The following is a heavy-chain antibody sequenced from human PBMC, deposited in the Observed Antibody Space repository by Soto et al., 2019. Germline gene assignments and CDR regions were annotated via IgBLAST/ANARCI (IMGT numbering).Heavy chain of an antibody. J-gene: IGHJ3*02. CDR3: AHSLFWFVKYDAFDI. CDR2: IDWDDDK. CDR1: GFSLSTNGMC. V-gene: IGHV2-70*11. D-gene: IGHD3-10*01. Sequence: SAPELVNPTQTLTMTCTFSGFSLSTNGMCVSWIRQPPGKALEWLARIDWDDDKYYSTSLKTRLTISKDTSKNRVVLTMTNMDPVDTATYYCAHSLFWFVKYDAFDIWGQGTMVTVSS.